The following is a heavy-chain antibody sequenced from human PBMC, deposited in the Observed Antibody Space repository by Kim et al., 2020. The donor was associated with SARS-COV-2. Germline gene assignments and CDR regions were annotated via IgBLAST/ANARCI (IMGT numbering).Heavy chain of an antibody. CDR3: AKDIGCSGASCFGNHFFGMDV. D-gene: IGHD2-2*01. CDR1: GFTFDDYA. Sequence: GGSLRLSCAASGFTFDDYAIHWVRQAPGKGLEWVSGISGNSVSIGYADSVKGRFTISRDNSKNSMFLQMNSLRAEDTALYYCAKDIGCSGASCFGNHFFGMDVWGQGPTVTVSS. V-gene: IGHV3-9*01. CDR2: ISGNSVSI. J-gene: IGHJ6*02.